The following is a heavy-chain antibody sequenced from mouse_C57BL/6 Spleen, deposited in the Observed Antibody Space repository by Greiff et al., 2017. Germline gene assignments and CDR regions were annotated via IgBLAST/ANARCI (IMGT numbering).Heavy chain of an antibody. J-gene: IGHJ3*01. D-gene: IGHD3-2*02. V-gene: IGHV1-82*01. CDR1: GYAFSSSW. CDR2: IYPGDGDT. CDR3: ARDSSGPFAY. Sequence: VQLQESGPELVKPGASVKISCKASGYAFSSSWMNWVKQRPGKGLEWIGRIYPGDGDTNYNGKFKGKATLTADKSSSTAYMQLSSLTSEDSAVYFCARDSSGPFAYWGQGTLVTVSA.